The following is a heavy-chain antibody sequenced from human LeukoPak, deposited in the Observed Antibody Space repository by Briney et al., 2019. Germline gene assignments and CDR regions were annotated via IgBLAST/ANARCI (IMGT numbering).Heavy chain of an antibody. CDR3: ARAGRSTSLSYFDY. CDR1: GGSFSGYY. J-gene: IGHJ4*02. V-gene: IGHV4-34*01. Sequence: PSETLSLTCAVYGGSFSGYYWSWIRQPPGKGLEWIGEINHSGSTNYNPSLKSRVTISVDKSNNQFSLRLSSVTAADTAVYYCARAGRSTSLSYFDYWGQGTLVTVSS. CDR2: INHSGST. D-gene: IGHD2-2*01.